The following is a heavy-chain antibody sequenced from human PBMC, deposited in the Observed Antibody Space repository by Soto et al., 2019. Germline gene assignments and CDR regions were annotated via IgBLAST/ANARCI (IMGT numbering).Heavy chain of an antibody. CDR1: GFTFSSYG. V-gene: IGHV3-33*01. CDR2: IWYDGSNK. D-gene: IGHD6-19*01. Sequence: QVQLVESGGGVVQPGRSLRLSCAASGFTFSSYGMHWVRQAPGKGLEWVAVIWYDGSNKYYADSVKGRFTISRDNSKNTLYLQMNSLRAEDTAVYYCARDPTHSGYSSGLNYYYYMDVWCKGTTVTVSS. CDR3: ARDPTHSGYSSGLNYYYYMDV. J-gene: IGHJ6*03.